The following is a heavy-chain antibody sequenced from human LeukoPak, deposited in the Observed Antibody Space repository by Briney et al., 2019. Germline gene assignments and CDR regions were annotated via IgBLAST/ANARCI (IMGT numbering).Heavy chain of an antibody. V-gene: IGHV4-59*08. CDR3: ARQKGVAGLEAVDY. D-gene: IGHD6-19*01. CDR2: IYYNGST. Sequence: SETLSLTCTVSGGSISNYYWSWIRQPPGKGLEWIGYIYYNGSTIYNPSLESRLTISVDTSKNQFSLKLSSVTAADTAVYYCARQKGVAGLEAVDYWGQGTLVTVSS. J-gene: IGHJ4*02. CDR1: GGSISNYY.